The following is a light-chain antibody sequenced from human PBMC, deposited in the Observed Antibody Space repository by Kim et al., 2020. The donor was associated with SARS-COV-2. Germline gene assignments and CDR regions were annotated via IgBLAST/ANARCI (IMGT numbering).Light chain of an antibody. CDR2: DDS. CDR3: QVWDRSGDHPV. CDR1: NSGSQS. Sequence: APGKTGRISCEEDNSGSQSVHWYQQKPGQATVVVISDDSARPSGIPRRFSGSNSGNTAGLTIGGVEAGDEADYYCQVWDRSGDHPVFGAGTKVTVL. V-gene: IGLV3-21*03. J-gene: IGLJ1*01.